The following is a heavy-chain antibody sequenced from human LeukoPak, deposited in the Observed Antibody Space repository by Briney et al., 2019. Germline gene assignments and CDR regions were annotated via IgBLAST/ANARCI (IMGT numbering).Heavy chain of an antibody. CDR3: ARDRGVTSVDTAMVKSDY. V-gene: IGHV3-21*01. CDR1: GFTFSSYS. CDR2: ISSSSSYI. J-gene: IGHJ4*02. D-gene: IGHD5-18*01. Sequence: GGSLRLSCAASGFTFSSYSMNWVRQAPGKGLEWVSSISSSSSYIYYADSVKGRFTISRDNAKNSLYLQMNSLRAEDTAVYYCARDRGVTSVDTAMVKSDYWGQGTLVTVSS.